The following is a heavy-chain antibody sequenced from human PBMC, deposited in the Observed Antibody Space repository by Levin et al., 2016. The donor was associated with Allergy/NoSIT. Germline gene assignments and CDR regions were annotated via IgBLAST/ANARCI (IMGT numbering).Heavy chain of an antibody. V-gene: IGHV4-31*02. D-gene: IGHD6-6*01. CDR3: ARGIGGSSSDSWFDP. J-gene: IGHJ5*02. Sequence: WIRQPPGKGLEWIGYIYYSGSTYYNPSLKSRVTISVDTSKNQFSLKLSSVTAADTAVYYCARGIGGSSSDSWFDPWGQGTLVTVSS. CDR2: IYYSGST.